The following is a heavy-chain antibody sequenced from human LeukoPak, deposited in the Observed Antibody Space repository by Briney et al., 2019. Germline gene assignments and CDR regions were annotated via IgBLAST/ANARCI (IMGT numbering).Heavy chain of an antibody. CDR2: INPNSGGT. V-gene: IGHV1-2*02. J-gene: IGHJ4*02. CDR1: GYTFTGYY. D-gene: IGHD5-18*01. CDR3: ARDVDTAMAPSGY. Sequence: ASVKVSCKASGYTFTGYYMHWVRQAPGQGLEWMGWINPNSGGTNYAQKFQGRVTMTRGTSISTAYMELSRLRSDDTAVYYCARDVDTAMAPSGYWGQGTLVTVSS.